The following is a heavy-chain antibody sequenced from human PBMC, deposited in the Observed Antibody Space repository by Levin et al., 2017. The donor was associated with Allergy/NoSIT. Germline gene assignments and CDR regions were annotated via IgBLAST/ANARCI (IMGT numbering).Heavy chain of an antibody. Sequence: ASVKVSCKASGYTFTDYYIDWVRQAPGQGPEWMGWINPNSGGTNYAQKFQGRVTMTRDTSISTAYMELSRLRSDDTAVYYCARWGSGTYVNYWGQGTLVTVSS. CDR1: GYTFTDYY. CDR2: INPNSGGT. V-gene: IGHV1-2*02. D-gene: IGHD1-26*01. J-gene: IGHJ4*02. CDR3: ARWGSGTYVNY.